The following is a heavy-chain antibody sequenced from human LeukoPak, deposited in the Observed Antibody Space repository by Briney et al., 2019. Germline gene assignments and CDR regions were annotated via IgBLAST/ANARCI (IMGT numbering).Heavy chain of an antibody. CDR2: ITASGGST. V-gene: IGHV3-23*01. J-gene: IGHJ3*02. CDR1: GFTFSSYA. D-gene: IGHD1-26*01. Sequence: PGGSLRLSCAASGFTFSSYAMSWVRQAPGKGLEWVSGITASGGSTYYADSVKGRFTISRDNSKNTLFLQMNNLGAEDTAMYYCARVVLGVVGTSYDAFDIWGQGTMVTVSS. CDR3: ARVVLGVVGTSYDAFDI.